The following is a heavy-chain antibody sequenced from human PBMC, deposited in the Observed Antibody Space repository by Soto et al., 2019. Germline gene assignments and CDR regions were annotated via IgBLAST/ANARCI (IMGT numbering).Heavy chain of an antibody. CDR3: ASDSARTMIGGHY. J-gene: IGHJ4*02. V-gene: IGHV1-69*02. D-gene: IGHD3-22*01. Sequence: QVQLVQSGAEVKKPGSSVKVSCKASGGTFSSYTISWVRQAPGQGLEWMGRIIPILGIANYAQKFQGRVTITADKSTSTAYMELSSLRSEDTAVYSCASDSARTMIGGHYWGQGTLVTVSS. CDR2: IIPILGIA. CDR1: GGTFSSYT.